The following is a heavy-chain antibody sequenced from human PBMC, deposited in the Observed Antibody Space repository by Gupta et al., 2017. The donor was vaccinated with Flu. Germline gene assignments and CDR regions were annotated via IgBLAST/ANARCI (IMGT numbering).Heavy chain of an antibody. Sequence: QVQLVESGGGVVQPGRSLGLSCAASGFAFSSYAMHWVRQAPGKGLEWVAVMSFDGYYTHYADSGKGRFTISRDNSRNTLYLQMNSLRAEDTAVYHCAKVSDPGRWLHFDNWGQGTLVTVSS. CDR3: AKVSDPGRWLHFDN. CDR1: GFAFSSYA. J-gene: IGHJ4*02. V-gene: IGHV3-30*18. CDR2: MSFDGYYT. D-gene: IGHD5-24*01.